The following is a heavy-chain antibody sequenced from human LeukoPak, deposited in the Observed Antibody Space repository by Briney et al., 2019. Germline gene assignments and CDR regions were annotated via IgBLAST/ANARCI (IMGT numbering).Heavy chain of an antibody. Sequence: PSETLSLTCTVSGDSFSGYYWGWIRQPPGKGLECVEYIYSSGGTAYNPSLKSRLTISIDTSKNQFSLTLSSVTAADTAIYYCARHVYGKGMYVWGKGTTVTVSS. V-gene: IGHV4-59*08. D-gene: IGHD4-17*01. J-gene: IGHJ6*04. CDR3: ARHVYGKGMYV. CDR2: IYSSGGT. CDR1: GDSFSGYY.